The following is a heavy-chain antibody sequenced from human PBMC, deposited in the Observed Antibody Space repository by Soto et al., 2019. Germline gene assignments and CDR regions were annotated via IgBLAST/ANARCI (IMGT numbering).Heavy chain of an antibody. CDR2: INHSGST. D-gene: IGHD3-3*01. CDR3: ARVFSDAFDI. V-gene: IGHV4-34*01. Sequence: SETLSLTCAVYGGSFSGHYWSWIRQPPGKGLEWIGEINHSGSTNYNPSLKSRVTISVDTSKNQFSLKLSSVTAADTAVYYCARVFSDAFDIWGQGTMVTVSS. J-gene: IGHJ3*02. CDR1: GGSFSGHY.